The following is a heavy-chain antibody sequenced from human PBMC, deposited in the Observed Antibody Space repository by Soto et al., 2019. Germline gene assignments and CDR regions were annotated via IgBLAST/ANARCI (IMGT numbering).Heavy chain of an antibody. J-gene: IGHJ6*02. V-gene: IGHV4-30-4*01. D-gene: IGHD3-16*01. CDR3: ARVPSPFDYYYAMDV. CDR1: GDSISSGNKY. CDR2: IFSSGTT. Sequence: PSETLSLTCTVPGDSISSGNKYWSWIRQAPGKGLEWIGYIFSSGTTYYNPSLKSRLTMSLDTSQNQFSLRLASVTDADSAVYYCARVPSPFDYYYAMDVWGQGTTVTGSS.